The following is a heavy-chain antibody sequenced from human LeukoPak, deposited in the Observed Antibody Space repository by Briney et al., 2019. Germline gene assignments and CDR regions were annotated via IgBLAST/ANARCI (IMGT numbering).Heavy chain of an antibody. D-gene: IGHD2-8*02. CDR3: TRVQAGRSGLMDV. V-gene: IGHV3-74*01. CDR2: ITSDGTTT. Sequence: GGSLRLSCAASGFTFSSYWMEWVRQAPGKGLVWVSRITSDGTTTTYADSVKGRFTTSRDNARNTLYLQMNSLTAEDTALYYCTRVQAGRSGLMDVWGRGTTVTVSS. CDR1: GFTFSSYW. J-gene: IGHJ6*02.